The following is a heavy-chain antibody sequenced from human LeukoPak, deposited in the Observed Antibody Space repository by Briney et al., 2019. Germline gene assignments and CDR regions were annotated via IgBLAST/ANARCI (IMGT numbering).Heavy chain of an antibody. Sequence: SETLSLTCTVSGYSISSGYYWGWIRQPPGKGLEWIGSIYHSGSTYYNPSLKSRVTISVDTSKNQFSLKLSSVTAADTAVYYCARGFSPFLRFHQGYYYYYMDVWGKGTTVTVSS. CDR2: IYHSGST. D-gene: IGHD5-12*01. CDR3: ARGFSPFLRFHQGYYYYYMDV. V-gene: IGHV4-38-2*02. J-gene: IGHJ6*03. CDR1: GYSISSGYY.